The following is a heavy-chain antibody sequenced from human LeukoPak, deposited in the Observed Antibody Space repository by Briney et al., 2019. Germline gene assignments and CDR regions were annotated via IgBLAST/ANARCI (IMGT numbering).Heavy chain of an antibody. Sequence: SGGSLRLSCAASGFTFSTYNMNWVRQAPGKGLEWVSIIYGGGSTFYADSVEGRFTISRDNSKNTLYLQMNSLRVEDTAVYYCARDREILDAMDVWGQGTTVTVSS. J-gene: IGHJ6*02. CDR1: GFTFSTYN. CDR3: ARDREILDAMDV. V-gene: IGHV3-66*01. D-gene: IGHD1-26*01. CDR2: IYGGGST.